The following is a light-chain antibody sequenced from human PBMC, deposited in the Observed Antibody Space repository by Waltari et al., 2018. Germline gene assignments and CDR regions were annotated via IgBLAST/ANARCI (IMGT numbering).Light chain of an antibody. Sequence: QSALTQPASVSGSPGQSITISCTGTSSDVGSYKFVSWYQKRPGKAPKLMIYEGTKRRSWVSIRFSGSKSCNAASLTISGLQAEDEADYYCCSYAGGSTLWMFGGGTTVTVL. J-gene: IGLJ3*02. V-gene: IGLV2-23*01. CDR3: CSYAGGSTLWM. CDR2: EGT. CDR1: SSDVGSYKF.